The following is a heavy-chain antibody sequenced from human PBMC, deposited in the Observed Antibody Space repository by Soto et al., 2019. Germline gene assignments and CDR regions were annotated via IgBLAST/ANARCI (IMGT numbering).Heavy chain of an antibody. CDR2: INRSGNT. D-gene: IGHD4-17*01. CDR3: ARTPFHPKPWHGNSMGDWLDP. CDR1: GGSFSGYY. Sequence: QVQLQQWGAGLLKPSETLSLTCAVYGGSFSGYYWSWIRQVPGKGLEWIGEINRSGNTNYNPSLKSRFTISVDTSQNQFSLKLTSVTAADTAVYYCARTPFHPKPWHGNSMGDWLDPWGQETLVTVSS. J-gene: IGHJ5*02. V-gene: IGHV4-34*01.